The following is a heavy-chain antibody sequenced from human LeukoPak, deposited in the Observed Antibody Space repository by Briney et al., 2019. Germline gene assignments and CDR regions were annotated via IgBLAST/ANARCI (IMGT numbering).Heavy chain of an antibody. CDR1: GFSFTDYW. V-gene: IGHV3-7*01. J-gene: IGHJ3*02. CDR3: ARRRGSFDN. D-gene: IGHD3-10*01. CDR2: INEDGSEK. Sequence: GGSLRLSCAASGFSFTDYWMAWVRQAPGRGLEWVANINEDGSEKYYVASVNGRFTISRDNAQNSLSLEMNSLRAEDTAVYYCARRRGSFDNWGQGTMVTVSS.